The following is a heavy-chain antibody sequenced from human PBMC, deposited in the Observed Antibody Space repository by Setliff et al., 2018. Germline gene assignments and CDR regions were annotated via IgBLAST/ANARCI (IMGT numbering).Heavy chain of an antibody. CDR2: ISGSGGST. CDR3: AKDLEAQYYDILTGYSMGAFDI. J-gene: IGHJ3*02. Sequence: GESLKISCAASGFTFSSYAMSWVRQAPGKGLEWVSAISGSGGSTYYADSVKGRFTISRDNSKNTLYLQMNSLRAEDTAVYYCAKDLEAQYYDILTGYSMGAFDIWGQGTMVT. V-gene: IGHV3-23*01. D-gene: IGHD3-9*01. CDR1: GFTFSSYA.